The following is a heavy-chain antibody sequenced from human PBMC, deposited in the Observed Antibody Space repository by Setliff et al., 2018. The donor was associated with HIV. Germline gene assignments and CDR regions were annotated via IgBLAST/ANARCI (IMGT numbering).Heavy chain of an antibody. CDR3: VTDPGYSSTWYSESFQH. J-gene: IGHJ1*01. CDR1: GYTLTELP. V-gene: IGHV1-24*01. CDR2: FDPEDGET. Sequence: GASVKVSCKISGYTLTELPIHWVRQAPGKGLEWMANFDPEDGETFYAQKFQGRLTMTEDTSTDTAYMELSSLRSDDTAMYYCVTDPGYSSTWYSESFQHWGQGTVVTVSS. D-gene: IGHD6-13*01.